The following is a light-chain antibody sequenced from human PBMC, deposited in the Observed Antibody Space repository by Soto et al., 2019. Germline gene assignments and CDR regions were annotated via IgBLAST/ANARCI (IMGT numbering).Light chain of an antibody. J-gene: IGLJ3*02. CDR3: GTWDSSLSAWV. V-gene: IGLV1-51*01. Sequence: QSVLTQPPSVSAAPGQKVTISCSGCSSNIGNNYVSWYQQLPGTAPKLLIYDNNKRPSGIPDRFSGSKSGTSATLGITGLQTGDEADYYCGTWDSSLSAWVFGGGTKLTVL. CDR2: DNN. CDR1: SSNIGNNY.